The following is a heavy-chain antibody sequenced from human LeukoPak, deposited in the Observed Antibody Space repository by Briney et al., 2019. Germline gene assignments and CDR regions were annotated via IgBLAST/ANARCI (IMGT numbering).Heavy chain of an antibody. Sequence: GGSLRLSCAASGFTFSSYSMNWVRQAPGKGLEWVSSISSSSSYIYYADSVKGRFTISRDNAKNSLYQQMNSLRAEDTAVYYCARDSGVTAPDYWGQGTLVTVSS. CDR3: ARDSGVTAPDY. CDR1: GFTFSSYS. J-gene: IGHJ4*02. CDR2: ISSSSSYI. V-gene: IGHV3-21*01. D-gene: IGHD2-21*02.